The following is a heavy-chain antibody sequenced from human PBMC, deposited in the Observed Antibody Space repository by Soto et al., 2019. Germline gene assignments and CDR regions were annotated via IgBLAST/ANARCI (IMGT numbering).Heavy chain of an antibody. V-gene: IGHV3-23*01. D-gene: IGHD6-19*01. Sequence: EVQLLESGGGLVQPGGSLRLSCAASGFTFSSYAMSWVRQAPGKGLEWVSAISGSGGSTYYADSVKGRFTISRDNSKNTLYLQMNSLRAEDTAVYYCAKDRGHQWLIICYFDYWGQGTLVTVSS. CDR2: ISGSGGST. J-gene: IGHJ4*02. CDR3: AKDRGHQWLIICYFDY. CDR1: GFTFSSYA.